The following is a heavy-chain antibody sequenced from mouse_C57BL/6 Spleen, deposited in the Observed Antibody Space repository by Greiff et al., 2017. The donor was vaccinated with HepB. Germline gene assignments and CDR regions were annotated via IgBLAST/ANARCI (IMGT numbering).Heavy chain of an antibody. CDR1: GFTFSSYG. D-gene: IGHD1-1*01. J-gene: IGHJ3*01. CDR2: ISSGGSYT. Sequence: EVKLEESGGDLVKPGGSLKLSCAASGFTFSSYGMSWVRQTPDKRLEWVATISSGGSYTYYPDSVKGRFTISRDNAKNTLYLQMSSLKSEDTAMYYCARHPYYYGSSWFAYWGQGTLVTVSA. CDR3: ARHPYYYGSSWFAY. V-gene: IGHV5-6*02.